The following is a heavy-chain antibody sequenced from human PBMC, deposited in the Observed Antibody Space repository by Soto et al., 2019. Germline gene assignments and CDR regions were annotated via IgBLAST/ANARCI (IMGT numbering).Heavy chain of an antibody. D-gene: IGHD2-8*01. Sequence: QGQLVQSGAEVKKPGSSVKVSRKASGGTFSSYTISWVRQAPGQGLKWMGRIIPILGIANYAQKFQGRVTITADKSTSTAYMELSSLRSEDTAVYYCASRWGGYCTNGVCDQLDYWGQGTLVTVSS. CDR1: GGTFSSYT. V-gene: IGHV1-69*02. CDR2: IIPILGIA. CDR3: ASRWGGYCTNGVCDQLDY. J-gene: IGHJ4*02.